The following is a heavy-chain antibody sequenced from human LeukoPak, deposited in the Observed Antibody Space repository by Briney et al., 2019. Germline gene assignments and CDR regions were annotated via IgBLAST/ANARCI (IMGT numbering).Heavy chain of an antibody. V-gene: IGHV4-39*01. CDR2: IYYSGST. CDR1: GGSIISTSDY. D-gene: IGHD3-22*01. Sequence: PSETLSLSCTVSGGSIISTSDYWGWIRQPPGKGLEWIGSIYYSGSTYYNPSLKSRVTISVDTSKNQFSLKLNSVTAADTAVYYCARHGGDFYDSRGHDYWGQATLVTVSS. J-gene: IGHJ4*02. CDR3: ARHGGDFYDSRGHDY.